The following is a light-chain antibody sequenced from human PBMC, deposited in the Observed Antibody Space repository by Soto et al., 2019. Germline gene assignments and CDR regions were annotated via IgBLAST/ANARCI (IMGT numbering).Light chain of an antibody. J-gene: IGKJ5*01. Sequence: EIMLTQSPDTLSLSPGERATLSCRASQSIRSERLAWYQQKPGQAPRLVIFDASNRASGMPERFSGSGSGTDFTLTIARLEPEDFAVYYCQEYDGAPITFGLGTRLE. V-gene: IGKV3-20*01. CDR3: QEYDGAPIT. CDR2: DAS. CDR1: QSIRSER.